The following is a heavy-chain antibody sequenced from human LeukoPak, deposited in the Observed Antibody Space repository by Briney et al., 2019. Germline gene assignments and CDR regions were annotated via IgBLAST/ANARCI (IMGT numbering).Heavy chain of an antibody. V-gene: IGHV4-38-2*02. J-gene: IGHJ4*02. CDR2: IYHSGST. CDR3: ARARDGYSPFDY. Sequence: SETLSLTCTVSGYSISSGYYWGWIRQPPGQGLEWIGSIYHSGSTYYNPSLKSRVTISVDTSKNQFSLKLSSVTAADTAVYYCARARDGYSPFDYWGQGTLVTVSS. CDR1: GYSISSGYY. D-gene: IGHD5-24*01.